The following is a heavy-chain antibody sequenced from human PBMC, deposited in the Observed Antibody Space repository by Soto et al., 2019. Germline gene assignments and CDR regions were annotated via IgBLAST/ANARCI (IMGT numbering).Heavy chain of an antibody. D-gene: IGHD4-17*01. Sequence: GASVKVSCKASGYTFTSYDINWGRQATGQGLEWMGWMNPNSGNTGYAQKFQGRVTMTRNTSISTAYMELSSLRSEDTAVYYCARGNPYGDSWGYWGQGTLVTVSS. V-gene: IGHV1-8*01. J-gene: IGHJ4*02. CDR1: GYTFTSYD. CDR3: ARGNPYGDSWGY. CDR2: MNPNSGNT.